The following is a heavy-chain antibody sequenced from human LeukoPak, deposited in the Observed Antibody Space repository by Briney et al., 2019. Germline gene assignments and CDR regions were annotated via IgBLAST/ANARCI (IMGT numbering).Heavy chain of an antibody. CDR1: GGSISSSSYY. D-gene: IGHD1-20*01. CDR2: INYSGDT. Sequence: PSETLSLTCTVPGGSISSSSYYWGWIRQPPGKGLEWIETINYSGDTYYNPSLKSRVTISVDSSKNQFSLKLSSVTAADTAVYYCVRLQAVTGNFDYWGQGALVTVSS. CDR3: VRLQAVTGNFDY. V-gene: IGHV4-39*07. J-gene: IGHJ4*02.